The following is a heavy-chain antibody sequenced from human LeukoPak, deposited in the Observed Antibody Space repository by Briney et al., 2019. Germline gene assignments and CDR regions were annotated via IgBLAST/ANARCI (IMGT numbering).Heavy chain of an antibody. J-gene: IGHJ6*03. CDR2: IYYSGST. Sequence: SETLSLTCTVSGGSISSSSYYWGWIRQPPGKGLEWIGSIYYSGSTYYNPSLKSRVTISVDTSKNQFSLKLSSVTAADTAVYYCARDYRQLQRPYYYYMDVWGKGTTVTVSS. CDR1: GGSISSSSYY. D-gene: IGHD3-16*02. CDR3: ARDYRQLQRPYYYYMDV. V-gene: IGHV4-39*02.